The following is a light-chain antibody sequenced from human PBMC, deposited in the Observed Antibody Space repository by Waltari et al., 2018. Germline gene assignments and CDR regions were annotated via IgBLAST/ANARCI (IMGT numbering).Light chain of an antibody. CDR2: EVS. CDR3: SSYTTSSAPGV. CDR1: DRDVGAYDF. V-gene: IGLV2-14*01. J-gene: IGLJ1*01. Sequence: QSALTQPVSVSGSPGQSITISCSGTDRDVGAYDFVSWYQQHPGKAPHLIIYEVSHPASGMSNRFSASKSGNMASLTISGLQAEDEADYGCSSYTTSSAPGVFGTGTRVTVL.